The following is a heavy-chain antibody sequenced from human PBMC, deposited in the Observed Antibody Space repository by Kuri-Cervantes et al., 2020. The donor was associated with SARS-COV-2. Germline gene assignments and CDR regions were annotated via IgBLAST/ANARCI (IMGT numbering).Heavy chain of an antibody. CDR1: GGSISSYY. Sequence: SETLSLTCTVSGGSISSYYWSWIRQPPGKGLEWIGYIYYSGSTNYNPSLKSRVTISVDTSKNQFSLKLSSVTAADTAVYYCARVARLVSYYFDYWGQGTLVTVSS. J-gene: IGHJ4*02. CDR3: ARVARLVSYYFDY. CDR2: IYYSGST. D-gene: IGHD6-6*01. V-gene: IGHV4-59*08.